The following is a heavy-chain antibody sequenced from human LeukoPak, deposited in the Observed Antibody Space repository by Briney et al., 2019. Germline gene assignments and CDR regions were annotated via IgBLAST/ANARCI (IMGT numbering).Heavy chain of an antibody. CDR1: GFTFSNYA. Sequence: GVSLRLSCAASGFTFSNYAMSWVRQAPGKGLEWVSAISGSGGSTYYADSVKGRFTISRDNSKNTLSLQMNSLRAGDTAVYYCAKDLRVIVVMYYMDVWGKGTTVTVSS. V-gene: IGHV3-23*01. J-gene: IGHJ6*03. CDR3: AKDLRVIVVMYYMDV. D-gene: IGHD2-2*01. CDR2: ISGSGGST.